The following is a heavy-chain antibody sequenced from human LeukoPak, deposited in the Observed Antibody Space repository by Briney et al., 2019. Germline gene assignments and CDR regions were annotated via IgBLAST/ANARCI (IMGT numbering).Heavy chain of an antibody. CDR1: GGSISSYY. J-gene: IGHJ5*02. Sequence: SETLSLTCTVSGGSISSYYWSWIRQPPGKGLEWIGYIYYSGSTNNNPSLKSRVTISVDTSKNQFSLKLSSVTAADTAVYYCARDLSGPNWFDPWGQGTLVTVSS. CDR3: ARDLSGPNWFDP. D-gene: IGHD5/OR15-5a*01. CDR2: IYYSGST. V-gene: IGHV4-59*01.